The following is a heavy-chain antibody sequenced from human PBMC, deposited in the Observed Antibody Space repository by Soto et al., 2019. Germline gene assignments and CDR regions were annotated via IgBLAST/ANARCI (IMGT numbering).Heavy chain of an antibody. CDR3: ARGDFLAALHGMDV. J-gene: IGHJ6*02. V-gene: IGHV4-59*08. CDR2: IYYSGST. D-gene: IGHD6-6*01. CDR1: GGSISSYY. Sequence: SETLSLTCTVSGGSISSYYWSWIRQPPGKGLEWIGYIYYSGSTNYNPSLKSRVTISVDTSKNQFSLKLSSVTAADTAVYYCARGDFLAALHGMDVWGQGTTVTVSS.